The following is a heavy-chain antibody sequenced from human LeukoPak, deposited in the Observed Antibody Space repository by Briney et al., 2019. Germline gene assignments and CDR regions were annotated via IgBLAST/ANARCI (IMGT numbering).Heavy chain of an antibody. CDR1: GYTFTSYY. CDR3: VRGQNGEFDY. D-gene: IGHD3-10*01. Sequence: ASVKVSCKASGYTFTSYYMHWVRQAPGQGLEWMGIINPSGGSTTYAQKFQGRVTMTRDTSTSTVYMELSSVRSEDTAVYYCVRGQNGEFDYWGQGTLVTVSS. CDR2: INPSGGST. J-gene: IGHJ4*02. V-gene: IGHV1-46*03.